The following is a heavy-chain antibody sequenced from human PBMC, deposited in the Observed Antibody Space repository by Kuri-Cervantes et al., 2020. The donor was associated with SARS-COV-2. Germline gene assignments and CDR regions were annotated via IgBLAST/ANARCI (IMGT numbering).Heavy chain of an antibody. CDR1: GLTFSSYS. V-gene: IGHV3-48*01. Sequence: GESLKISCAASGLTFSSYSMNWVRQAPGKGLEWVSYISSSSSTIYYADSVKGRFTISRDNAKNPLYLQMNSLRGEDTAVYYCAREPRRYYDSSGYTTFQHWGQGTLVTVSS. J-gene: IGHJ1*01. CDR2: ISSSSSTI. D-gene: IGHD3-22*01. CDR3: AREPRRYYDSSGYTTFQH.